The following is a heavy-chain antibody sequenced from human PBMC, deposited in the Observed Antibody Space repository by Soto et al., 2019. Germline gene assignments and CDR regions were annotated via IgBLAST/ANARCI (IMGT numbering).Heavy chain of an antibody. CDR3: ASEGTSGV. V-gene: IGHV4-39*01. Sequence: PSETLSLTCTVSGGSISSSSYYWGWIRQPPGKGLEWIGSIYYSGSTYYNPSFKSRVSISVDTSKIQFSLKLSSVTAADTAVYYCASEGTSGVWGQGTLVTVSS. J-gene: IGHJ4*02. CDR2: IYYSGST. CDR1: GGSISSSSYY. D-gene: IGHD2-2*01.